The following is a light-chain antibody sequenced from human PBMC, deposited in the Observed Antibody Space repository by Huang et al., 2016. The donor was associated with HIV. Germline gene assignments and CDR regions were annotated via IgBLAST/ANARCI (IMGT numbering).Light chain of an antibody. CDR3: QQRRNWLT. V-gene: IGKV3-11*01. CDR1: QSVTKY. CDR2: DAS. J-gene: IGKJ4*01. Sequence: EIVLTQSPATLSLSPGERATLSCRASQSVTKYLAWYQHKPGQAPRLLIYDASTSATGIPGRFSGSGSGTDFTLTISSLEPEDFAVYYCQQRRNWLTFGGGTKVEIK.